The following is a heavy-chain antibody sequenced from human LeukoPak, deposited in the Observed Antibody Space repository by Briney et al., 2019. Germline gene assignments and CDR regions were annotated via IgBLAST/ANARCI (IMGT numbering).Heavy chain of an antibody. D-gene: IGHD3-22*01. Sequence: GGSLRLSCAASGFTVSSNYMSWVRQAPGKGLEWVSVIYSGGSTYYADSVKGRFTISRDNSKNTLYLQMNSLRAEDTAVYYCARGDYYDSSGYPPGVFDYWGQGTLVTVSS. J-gene: IGHJ4*02. V-gene: IGHV3-66*01. CDR2: IYSGGST. CDR3: ARGDYYDSSGYPPGVFDY. CDR1: GFTVSSNY.